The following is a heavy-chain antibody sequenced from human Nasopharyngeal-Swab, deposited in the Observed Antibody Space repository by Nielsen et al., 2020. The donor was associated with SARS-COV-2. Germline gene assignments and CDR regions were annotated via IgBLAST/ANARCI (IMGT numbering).Heavy chain of an antibody. CDR2: ISYDGSNE. J-gene: IGHJ4*02. CDR3: AKDVHGDYGGIDY. CDR1: GFTFSSSG. V-gene: IGHV3-30*18. D-gene: IGHD4-17*01. Sequence: GESLMISCAASGFTFSSSGMDWVRQAPGKGLEWVAVISYDGSNEYYEDSVKGRFTISRDNSKNTLYLQMNSLRVEDTAVYYCAKDVHGDYGGIDYWGQGTLVTVSS.